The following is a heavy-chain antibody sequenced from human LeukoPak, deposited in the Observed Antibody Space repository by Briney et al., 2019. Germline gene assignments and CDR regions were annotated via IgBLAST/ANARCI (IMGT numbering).Heavy chain of an antibody. CDR2: ISAYNGNT. CDR3: ARDHPYCSSTSCYTAFDI. J-gene: IGHJ3*02. D-gene: IGHD2-2*02. V-gene: IGHV1-18*01. CDR1: GYTFTSYG. Sequence: GASVKVSCKASGYTFTSYGISWVRQAPGQGLEWMGWISAYNGNTNYAQKLQGRVTMTTDTSTSTAYMELRGLRSDDTAVYYCARDHPYCSSTSCYTAFDIWGQGTMVTVSS.